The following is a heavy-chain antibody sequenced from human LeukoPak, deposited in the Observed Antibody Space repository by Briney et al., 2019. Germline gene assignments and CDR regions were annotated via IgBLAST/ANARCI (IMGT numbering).Heavy chain of an antibody. CDR2: IYYSGST. Sequence: PSETLSLTCTVSGGSISSYYWSWIRQPPGKRLEWIGYIYYSGSTNYNPSLKNRVTISVDTSKNQFSLKLSSVTAADTAVYYCARAPTYFYDRVVYPLEPKVVFIIGGKG. CDR3: ARAPTYFYDRVVYPLEPKVVFII. D-gene: IGHD3-22*01. J-gene: IGHJ6*03. CDR1: GGSISSYY. V-gene: IGHV4-59*01.